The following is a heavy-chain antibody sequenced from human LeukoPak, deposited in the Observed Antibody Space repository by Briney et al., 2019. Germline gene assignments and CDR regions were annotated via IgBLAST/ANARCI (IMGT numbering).Heavy chain of an antibody. CDR1: GFTLSSYA. V-gene: IGHV3-23*01. CDR2: IGGSGGSA. Sequence: GGSLRLSCAVSGFTLSSYAMSWVRQAPGKGLEWVSGIGGSGGSAYYADSVKGRFTISRDNSKNTLYLQMTSLRAEDTAVYYCAKDGRSTTPGYWGQGTLVTVSS. J-gene: IGHJ4*02. D-gene: IGHD2-2*01. CDR3: AKDGRSTTPGY.